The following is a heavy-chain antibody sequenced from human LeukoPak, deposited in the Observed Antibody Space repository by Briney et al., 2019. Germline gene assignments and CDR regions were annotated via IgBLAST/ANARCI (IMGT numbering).Heavy chain of an antibody. V-gene: IGHV3-23*01. CDR2: ITGRGSSA. CDR1: GFIFSNFG. D-gene: IGHD4-17*01. Sequence: GGSLRLSCAASGFIFSNFGMNWVRQGLGKGLEWVSSITGRGSSAYYADSVKGRFTISRDNSKSTLYLQMNSLRGDDTAVYYCARDYGDYGLDYWGQGALVTVAS. J-gene: IGHJ4*02. CDR3: ARDYGDYGLDY.